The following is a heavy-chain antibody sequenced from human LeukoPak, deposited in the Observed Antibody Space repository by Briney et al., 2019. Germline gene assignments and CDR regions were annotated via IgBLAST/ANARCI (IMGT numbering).Heavy chain of an antibody. CDR1: GFTFSSYW. V-gene: IGHV3-7*01. J-gene: IGHJ4*02. D-gene: IGHD3-3*01. Sequence: PGGSLRLSCAAPGFTFSSYWMSWVRQAPGKGLEWVANIKQDGSEKYYVDSVKGRFTISRDNAKNSLYLQMNSLRAEDTAVYYCARDPGVDDFWSGYYRSPGYYFDYWGQGTLVTVSS. CDR2: IKQDGSEK. CDR3: ARDPGVDDFWSGYYRSPGYYFDY.